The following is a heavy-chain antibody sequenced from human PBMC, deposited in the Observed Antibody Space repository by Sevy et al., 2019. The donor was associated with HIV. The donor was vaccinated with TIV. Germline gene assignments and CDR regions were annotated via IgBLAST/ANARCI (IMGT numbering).Heavy chain of an antibody. V-gene: IGHV3-30*04. CDR1: GFTFNTHA. J-gene: IGHJ4*02. CDR2: ISYDGIIK. CDR3: AREGGYTSAWSPGNH. D-gene: IGHD6-19*01. Sequence: QLGGSLRLSSAASGFTFNTHAMHWVRQAPGKGLEWVALISYDGIIKYYADSVKGRLTISRDNSKNTLSLQMNSLRVEDTAVYYCAREGGYTSAWSPGNHWGQGTLVTVSS.